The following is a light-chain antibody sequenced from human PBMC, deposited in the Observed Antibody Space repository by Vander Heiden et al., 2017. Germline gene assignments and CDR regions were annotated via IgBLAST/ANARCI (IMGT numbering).Light chain of an antibody. CDR2: LGS. CDR3: MQALQTPYT. J-gene: IGKJ2*01. Sequence: DIAMPQSPLSLPVTPGEPASISCRASQSRLHSNGCSYLDWYLQKPGQSPQLLIYLGSNRASGVPARFSGSGSGTDFTLKISRVEAEDVAVYYCMQALQTPYTFGEGTKLEIK. V-gene: IGKV2-28*01. CDR1: QSRLHSNGCSY.